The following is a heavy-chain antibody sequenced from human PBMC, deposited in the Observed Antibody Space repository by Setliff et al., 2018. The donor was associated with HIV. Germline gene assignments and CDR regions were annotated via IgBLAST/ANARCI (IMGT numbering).Heavy chain of an antibody. J-gene: IGHJ5*02. CDR1: GGSISSRRYY. CDR2: LYYSGTA. Sequence: SETLSLTCTVSGGSISSRRYYWGWFRQPPGKGLEWIGYLYYSGTAYYKPSLRNRVTKSEGTSMNQFSLNLDSVTAADTAVHYCARAGDCTEASCPKARFDPWGPGILVTVSS. CDR3: ARAGDCTEASCPKARFDP. V-gene: IGHV4-39*07. D-gene: IGHD2-8*02.